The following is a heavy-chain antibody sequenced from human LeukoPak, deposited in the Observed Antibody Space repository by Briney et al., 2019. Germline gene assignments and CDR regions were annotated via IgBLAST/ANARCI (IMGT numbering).Heavy chain of an antibody. D-gene: IGHD3-10*01. CDR1: GFTFSSYA. J-gene: IGHJ4*02. V-gene: IGHV3-23*01. Sequence: GGSLRLSCAASGFTFSSYAMSWVRQAPGKGLEWVSAISGSGGSTYYADSVKGRFTISRDDSKNTLYLQMNSLRAEDTAVYYCAKXGXRSXSYYIKTYSFDYWGQGTLVTVSS. CDR3: AKXGXRSXSYYIKTYSFDY. CDR2: ISGSGGST.